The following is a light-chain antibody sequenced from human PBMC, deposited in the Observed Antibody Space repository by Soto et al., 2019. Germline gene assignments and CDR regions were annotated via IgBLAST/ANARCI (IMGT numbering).Light chain of an antibody. CDR1: QGISDY. CDR3: QQSYSTPT. V-gene: IGKV1-27*01. J-gene: IGKJ2*01. Sequence: DFQMTQSPSSLSASVGDRVIITCRASQGISDYLAWYQQKPGKVPKLLIYAASTLQSGVPSRFRGSGSGTDFTLTISSLQPEDVATYYCQQSYSTPTFGQGTKLEIK. CDR2: AAS.